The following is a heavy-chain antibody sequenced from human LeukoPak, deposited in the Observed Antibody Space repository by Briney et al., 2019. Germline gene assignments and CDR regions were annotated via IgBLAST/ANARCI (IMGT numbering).Heavy chain of an antibody. Sequence: GGSLRLSCAASGFTFSSYWMHWVRQAPGKGLVWVSHIHSDGSSTSYADSVKGRFTISRDNSKNTLYLQMNSLRAEDTAVYYCARGGSYLSAFDIWGQGTMVTVSS. CDR3: ARGGSYLSAFDI. CDR2: IHSDGSST. V-gene: IGHV3-74*01. CDR1: GFTFSSYW. J-gene: IGHJ3*02. D-gene: IGHD1-26*01.